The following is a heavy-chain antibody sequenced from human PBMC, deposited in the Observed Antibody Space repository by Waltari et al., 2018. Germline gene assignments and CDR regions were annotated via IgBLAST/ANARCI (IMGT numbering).Heavy chain of an antibody. J-gene: IGHJ3*02. V-gene: IGHV1-58*01. Sequence: QLQLVQSGPEVKKPGTSVKVSCKASGFTFTNSSLPLVRQARGQRLEWIGWIVVGSGNTNYAQKLQERVTITRDMSTSTAYMELSSLRSEDTAVYYCAADRGSGSYDAFDIWGQGTMVTVSS. CDR1: GFTFTNSS. CDR3: AADRGSGSYDAFDI. CDR2: IVVGSGNT. D-gene: IGHD1-26*01.